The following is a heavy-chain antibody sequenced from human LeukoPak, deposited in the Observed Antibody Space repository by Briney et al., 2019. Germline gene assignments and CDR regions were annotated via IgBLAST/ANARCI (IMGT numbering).Heavy chain of an antibody. Sequence: GGSLRLSCTVSGFTFSDYYMTWVRQAPGKGLEWLSYISGNSGDINYLDSVRGRSTISRDNATNSLYLQMNSLRVEDTAVYYCTRDPRRLDYLGQGTLVTVSS. J-gene: IGHJ4*02. CDR3: TRDPRRLDY. CDR1: GFTFSDYY. CDR2: ISGNSGDI. V-gene: IGHV3-11*05.